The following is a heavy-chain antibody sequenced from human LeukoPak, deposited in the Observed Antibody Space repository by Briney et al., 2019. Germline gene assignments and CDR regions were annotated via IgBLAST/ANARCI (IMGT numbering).Heavy chain of an antibody. D-gene: IGHD6-19*01. CDR3: ARVDPREGPVY. V-gene: IGHV1-46*01. CDR1: GYTFTSYG. CDR2: INPSGGST. J-gene: IGHJ4*02. Sequence: ASVKVSCKASGYTFTSYGISWVRQAPGQGLEWMGIINPSGGSTSYAQKFQGRVTMTRDTSTSTVYMELSSLRSEDTAVYYCARVDPREGPVYWGQGTLVTVSS.